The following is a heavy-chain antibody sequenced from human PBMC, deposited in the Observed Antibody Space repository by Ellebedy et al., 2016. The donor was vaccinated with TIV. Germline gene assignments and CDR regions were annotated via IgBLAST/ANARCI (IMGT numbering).Heavy chain of an antibody. CDR1: GGSISSSNW. CDR2: IYHSGST. D-gene: IGHD6-19*01. Sequence: MPGGSLRLSCAVSGGSISSSNWWRWVRQPQGKGLEWIGDIYHSGSTNYNPSLKSRVTISVDKSKNQFSLKLSSVTAADTAAYCCAMRRIAVAATSLSGFDPWGQGTLVTGSS. CDR3: AMRRIAVAATSLSGFDP. J-gene: IGHJ5*02. V-gene: IGHV4-4*01.